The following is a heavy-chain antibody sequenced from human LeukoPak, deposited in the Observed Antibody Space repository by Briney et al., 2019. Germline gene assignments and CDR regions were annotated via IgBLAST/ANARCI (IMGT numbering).Heavy chain of an antibody. Sequence: GESLKISCKGSGFSFTNYWIGWVRQVPGKGLEWMGIIYPGDSDTRYSPSFQGQVTISADKSLSTAYLQWSSLKASDTAIYYCARRALEWELLDYWGQGTLGIVSS. D-gene: IGHD1-26*01. V-gene: IGHV5-51*01. CDR1: GFSFTNYW. J-gene: IGHJ4*02. CDR3: ARRALEWELLDY. CDR2: IYPGDSDT.